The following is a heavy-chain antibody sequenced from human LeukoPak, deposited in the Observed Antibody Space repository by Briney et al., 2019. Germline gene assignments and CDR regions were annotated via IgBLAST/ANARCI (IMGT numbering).Heavy chain of an antibody. CDR3: AKCILTGYYKGYMDV. Sequence: PGGSLRLSCAASGFTFSSYAMSWVRQAPGKGLEWVSGISGRDSTTYYADSVRGRFTISRENSKNTLYLQMNSLRAEDTAVYYCAKCILTGYYKGYMDVWGKGTTVTISS. J-gene: IGHJ6*03. V-gene: IGHV3-23*01. CDR2: ISGRDSTT. D-gene: IGHD3-9*01. CDR1: GFTFSSYA.